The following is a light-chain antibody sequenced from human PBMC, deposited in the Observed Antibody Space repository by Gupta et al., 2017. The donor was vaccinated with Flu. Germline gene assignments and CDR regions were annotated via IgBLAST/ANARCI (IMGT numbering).Light chain of an antibody. CDR1: QSINNW. V-gene: IGKV1-5*03. J-gene: IGKJ4*01. CDR3: QQYNSYPLT. Sequence: DIHMTQSPSALSAYVGERVTITCRASQSINNWLAWYQQKPGKAPNLLIYKASNLESGVPSRFSGSGSGTEFTLTISSLQPDDFATYYCQQYNSYPLTFGGGTKVEI. CDR2: KAS.